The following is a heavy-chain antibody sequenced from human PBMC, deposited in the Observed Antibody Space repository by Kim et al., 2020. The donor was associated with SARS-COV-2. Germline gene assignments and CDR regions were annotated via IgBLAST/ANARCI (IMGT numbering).Heavy chain of an antibody. CDR1: GFTFDDYA. V-gene: IGHV3-9*01. Sequence: GGSLRLSCAASGFTFDDYAMHWVRQAPGKGLEWVSGISWNSGSIGYADSVKGRFTISRDNAKNSLYLQMNSLRAEDTALYYCAKDISQWLVEGNWLDPWGQGTLVTVSS. D-gene: IGHD6-19*01. CDR2: ISWNSGSI. J-gene: IGHJ5*02. CDR3: AKDISQWLVEGNWLDP.